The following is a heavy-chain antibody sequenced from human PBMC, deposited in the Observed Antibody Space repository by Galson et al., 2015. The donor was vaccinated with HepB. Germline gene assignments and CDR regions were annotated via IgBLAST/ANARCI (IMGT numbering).Heavy chain of an antibody. CDR2: IIPIFGTA. Sequence: SVKVSCKASGGTFSSYAISWVRQAPGQGLEWMGGIIPIFGTANYAQKFQGRVTITADESTSTAYMELSSLRSEDTAVYYCARGDYYDSSDCYYGVYYWGQGTLVTVSS. D-gene: IGHD3-22*01. CDR1: GGTFSSYA. V-gene: IGHV1-69*13. CDR3: ARGDYYDSSDCYYGVYY. J-gene: IGHJ4*02.